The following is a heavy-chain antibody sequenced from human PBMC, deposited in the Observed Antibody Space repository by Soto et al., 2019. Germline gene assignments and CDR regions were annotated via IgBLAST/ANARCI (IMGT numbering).Heavy chain of an antibody. D-gene: IGHD1-1*01. CDR3: SRGRRKALAYTSWYFDL. V-gene: IGHV4-34*01. J-gene: IGHJ2*01. CDR2: INHSGTT. CDR1: GGSFSDYY. Sequence: QVPLQQWGAGLLKPSETLSLSCAVFGGSFSDYYWIWIRQPPGKGLEWIGEINHSGTTNYNPSLMSRVTMSVETSKNRFSLKLTSVTAADTAVYYCSRGRRKALAYTSWYFDLWGRGTLVTVSS.